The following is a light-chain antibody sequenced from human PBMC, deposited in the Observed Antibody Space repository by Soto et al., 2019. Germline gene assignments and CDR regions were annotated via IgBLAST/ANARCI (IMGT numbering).Light chain of an antibody. CDR1: QSVSFN. CDR3: QQYNHWPWT. Sequence: VMTQSPGTLSVSPGERATLSCRAGQSVSFNLAWYQLKPGQVPRLLIYGASTRATGVPARFSGSGSGTEFTLTISSLQSEEFAVYYCQQYNHWPWTFGQGTKVEIK. CDR2: GAS. J-gene: IGKJ1*01. V-gene: IGKV3-15*01.